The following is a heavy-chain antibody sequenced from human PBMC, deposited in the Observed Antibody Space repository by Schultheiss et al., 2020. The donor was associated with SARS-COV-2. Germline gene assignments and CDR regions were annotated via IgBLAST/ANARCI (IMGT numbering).Heavy chain of an antibody. CDR1: GFTFSSYA. D-gene: IGHD5-24*01. CDR3: ARGSRDGYRLN. CDR2: IWYDGSNK. V-gene: IGHV3-33*08. J-gene: IGHJ4*02. Sequence: GESLKISCAASGFTFSSYAMSWVRQAPGKGLEWVAVIWYDGSNKYYADSVKGRFTISRDNSKNTLYLQMNSLRAEDTAVYYCARGSRDGYRLNWGQGTLVTVSS.